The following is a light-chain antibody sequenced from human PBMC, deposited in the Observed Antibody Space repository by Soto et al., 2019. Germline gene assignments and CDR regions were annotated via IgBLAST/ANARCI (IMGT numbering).Light chain of an antibody. V-gene: IGKV2-28*01. CDR2: SGS. CDR3: MQTLQGQT. Sequence: DIVVTQSPLSLPVTPGEPASISCTSSQSLLHSNGHYYLDWYLQKPGQSPQVLIYSGSNRASGVPQRFSGSASGAHFTLKISRVEAEDVGVYYCMQTLQGQTFGQGTTVQIK. CDR1: QSLLHSNGHYY. J-gene: IGKJ1*01.